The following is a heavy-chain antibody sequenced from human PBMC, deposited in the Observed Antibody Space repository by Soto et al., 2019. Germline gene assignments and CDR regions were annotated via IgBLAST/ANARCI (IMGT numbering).Heavy chain of an antibody. Sequence: GSLRLSCAVSGFTFNSNDMTWVRQAPGKGLEWVSSISSSSSYIYYADSVKGRFTISRDNAKNSLYLQMNSLRAEDTAVYYCEREVCAELQEGGGYWDQG. CDR2: ISSSSSYI. CDR3: EREVCAELQEGGGY. D-gene: IGHD1-26*01. V-gene: IGHV3-21*01. J-gene: IGHJ4*02. CDR1: GFTFNSND.